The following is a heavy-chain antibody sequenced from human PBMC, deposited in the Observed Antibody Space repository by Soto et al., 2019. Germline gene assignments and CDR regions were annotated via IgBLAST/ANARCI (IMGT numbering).Heavy chain of an antibody. CDR1: GGSISSYY. V-gene: IGHV4-59*01. CDR3: AREAELELPSRYAFDI. Sequence: SETLSLTCTVSGGSISSYYWSWIRQPPGKGLEWIGYIYYSGSTNYNPSLKSRVTISVDTSKNQFSLKLSSVTAADTAVYYCAREAELELPSRYAFDIWGQGTMVTVSS. J-gene: IGHJ3*02. D-gene: IGHD1-7*01. CDR2: IYYSGST.